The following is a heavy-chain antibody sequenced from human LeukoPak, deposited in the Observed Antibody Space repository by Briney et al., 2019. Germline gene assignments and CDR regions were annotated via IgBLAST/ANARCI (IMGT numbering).Heavy chain of an antibody. D-gene: IGHD6-13*01. CDR2: IYSGGGT. Sequence: PGGSLRLSCAASGFTVSSNHMSWVRQAPGKGLEWVAIIYSGGGTYYADSVRGRFTIARDNSKNTLYLQMNSLKAEDTAVYYCARRSPIPATGTRRLEDWGQGTLVTVSS. CDR1: GFTVSSNH. V-gene: IGHV3-53*01. CDR3: ARRSPIPATGTRRLED. J-gene: IGHJ4*02.